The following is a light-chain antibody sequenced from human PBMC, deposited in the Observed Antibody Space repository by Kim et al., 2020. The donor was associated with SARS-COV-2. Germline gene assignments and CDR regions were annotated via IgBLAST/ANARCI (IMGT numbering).Light chain of an antibody. Sequence: TATLTCTGNSNNVGNQGAAWLQQHQGHPPKFLSYRDNYRPSGVSERFSASRSGNTASLTITGLQPEDEADYYCSAWDTSLNVWVFGGGTQLTVL. J-gene: IGLJ3*02. CDR2: RDN. CDR3: SAWDTSLNVWV. V-gene: IGLV10-54*01. CDR1: SNNVGNQG.